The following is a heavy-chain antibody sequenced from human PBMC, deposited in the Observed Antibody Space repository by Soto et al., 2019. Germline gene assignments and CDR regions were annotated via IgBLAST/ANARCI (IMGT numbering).Heavy chain of an antibody. J-gene: IGHJ4*02. CDR3: ARDWGRSNYFDY. CDR1: GGSVNTFY. Sequence: PSETLSLTCTVSGGSVNTFYWSWIRQPPGKGLEWVGHVYYTGSTDYNPSLKSRVTISVDTTKNQVSLKLNSVTTADTAVYFCARDWGRSNYFDYWGQGPLLTVSS. D-gene: IGHD3-16*01. V-gene: IGHV4-59*02. CDR2: VYYTGST.